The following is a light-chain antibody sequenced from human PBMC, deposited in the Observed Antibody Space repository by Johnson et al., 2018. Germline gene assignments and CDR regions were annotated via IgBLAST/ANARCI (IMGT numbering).Light chain of an antibody. V-gene: IGLV1-51*02. Sequence: SVLTQPPSVSAAPGQKVTISCSGSSSNIGNNYVSWYQQLPGTAPKLLIYENNKRPSGITDRFSGSKSGTSATLGITGLQTGDEADYYCGTWDSSLSAGNVFGTGTKVTVL. CDR1: SSNIGNNY. CDR2: ENN. J-gene: IGLJ1*01. CDR3: GTWDSSLSAGNV.